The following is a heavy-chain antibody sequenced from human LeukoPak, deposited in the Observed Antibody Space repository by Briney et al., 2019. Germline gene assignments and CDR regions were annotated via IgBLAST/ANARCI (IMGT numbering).Heavy chain of an antibody. Sequence: GGSLRLSCAASGFTFDDYAMHWVRQAPGKGLEWVSGISWNSGSIGYADSVKGRFTISRDNAKNSLYLQMNSLRAEDMALYYCAKESAIGYFDDWGQGTLVTVSS. D-gene: IGHD2-2*02. V-gene: IGHV3-9*03. J-gene: IGHJ4*02. CDR3: AKESAIGYFDD. CDR1: GFTFDDYA. CDR2: ISWNSGSI.